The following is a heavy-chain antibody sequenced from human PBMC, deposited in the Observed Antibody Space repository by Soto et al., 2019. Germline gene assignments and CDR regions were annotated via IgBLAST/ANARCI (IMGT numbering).Heavy chain of an antibody. D-gene: IGHD2-2*01. J-gene: IGHJ4*01. V-gene: IGHV3-21*01. CDR1: GFTFSSYS. CDR2: ISSSSSYI. CDR3: ARVVVVPAAGIDY. Sequence: EVQLVEYGGGLVKPAGSLRLSCAASGFTFSSYSMNWVRQAPGKGLEWVSSISSSSSYIYYADSVKSRFTITRDNAKNSRYLQMNSLRAEDTAVYYCARVVVVPAAGIDYWGHGTLVTVSS.